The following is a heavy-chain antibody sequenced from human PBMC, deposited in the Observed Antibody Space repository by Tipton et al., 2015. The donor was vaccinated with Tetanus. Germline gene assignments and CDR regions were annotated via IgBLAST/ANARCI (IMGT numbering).Heavy chain of an antibody. Sequence: LRLSCTVSGGSIGSGKFYWGWIRQPPGKGLEWIGSSYDGGTTQSSPSLKSRVTIYVDSSTNQFSLRLNSVTAADTAVYFCARLYRPRRYYGDFTDYWGQGTLVTVSS. V-gene: IGHV4-39*01. CDR1: GGSIGSGKFY. CDR3: ARLYRPRRYYGDFTDY. D-gene: IGHD4-17*01. CDR2: SYDGGTT. J-gene: IGHJ4*02.